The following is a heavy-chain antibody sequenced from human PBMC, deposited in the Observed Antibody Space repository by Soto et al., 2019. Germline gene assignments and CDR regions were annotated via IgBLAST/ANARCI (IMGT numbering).Heavy chain of an antibody. D-gene: IGHD6-13*01. V-gene: IGHV4-4*02. CDR1: GGSISSSNW. CDR2: IDHSGST. J-gene: IGHJ6*02. CDR3: AGCIAAAGPTSDYYGMDV. Sequence: QVQLQESGPGLVKPSGTLSLTCAVSGGSISSSNWWSWVRQPPRKGLEWIGEIDHSGSTNYNPSLKSRVTRSGDKPKNQFSLKLSSVTAADTAVYYCAGCIAAAGPTSDYYGMDVWGQGTTVTVSS.